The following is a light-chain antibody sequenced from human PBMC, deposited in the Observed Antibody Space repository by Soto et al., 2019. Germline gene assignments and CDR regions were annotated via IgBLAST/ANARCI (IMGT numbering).Light chain of an antibody. CDR1: SSDVGGYHY. CDR2: DVS. V-gene: IGLV2-14*01. J-gene: IGLJ2*01. CDR3: SSYTSSSTLDVV. Sequence: QSALPQADSVSGSPGQSITISCTGTSSDVGGYHYVSWYQQHPGKAPKLMIYDVSNRPSGVSNRFSGSKSGNTASLTISGLQAEAEADYYCSSYTSSSTLDVVFGGGTKLTVL.